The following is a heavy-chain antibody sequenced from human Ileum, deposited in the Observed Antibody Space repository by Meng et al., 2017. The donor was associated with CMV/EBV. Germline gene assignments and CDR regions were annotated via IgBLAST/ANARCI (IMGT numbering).Heavy chain of an antibody. CDR2: INPSGGST. D-gene: IGHD3-9*01. CDR3: ARDYDILTGYAYGMDV. V-gene: IGHV1-46*01. J-gene: IGHJ6*02. Sequence: ASVKVSCKASGYTFTSYYMHWVRQAPGQGLEWMGIINPSGGSTSYAQKFQGRVTMTRDTSTSTVYMELSSLRSDDTAVYYCARDYDILTGYAYGMDVWGQGTTVNGAS. CDR1: GYTFTSYY.